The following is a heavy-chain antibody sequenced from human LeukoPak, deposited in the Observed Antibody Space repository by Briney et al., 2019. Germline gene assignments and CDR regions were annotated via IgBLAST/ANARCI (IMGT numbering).Heavy chain of an antibody. V-gene: IGHV3-23*01. CDR3: AKYKVVWSSGRGLFDY. D-gene: IGHD3-10*01. J-gene: IGHJ4*02. Sequence: GGSLRLSCAASGFTFSSYAMSWVRQAPGKGLEWVSAISRSGGSTYYPDSVKGRFTISRDNSKNTLYLQMNSLRAEATAVYYCAKYKVVWSSGRGLFDYWGQGTLVTVSS. CDR2: ISRSGGST. CDR1: GFTFSSYA.